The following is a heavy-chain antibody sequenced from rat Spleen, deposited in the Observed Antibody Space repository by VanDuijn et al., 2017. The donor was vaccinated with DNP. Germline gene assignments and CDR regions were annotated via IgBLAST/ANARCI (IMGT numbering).Heavy chain of an antibody. CDR2: ISYDGSST. V-gene: IGHV5-7*01. D-gene: IGHD5-1*01. CDR3: ARGGLGAMGY. J-gene: IGHJ2*01. Sequence: EVQLVESGGGLVQPGRSLKLSCAASGFTFSDYNMAWVRQAPKKGLEWVATISYDGSSTYYRDSVKGRFTISRDNAKSTLYLQMDSLRSEDTATYYCARGGLGAMGYWGQGVMVTVSS. CDR1: GFTFSDYN.